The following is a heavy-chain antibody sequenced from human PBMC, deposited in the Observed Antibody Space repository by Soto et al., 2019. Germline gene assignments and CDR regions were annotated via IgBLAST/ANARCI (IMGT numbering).Heavy chain of an antibody. CDR3: VTNRAAAGTILSRNYYYRMDV. CDR2: INAGNGNT. J-gene: IGHJ6*02. D-gene: IGHD6-13*01. Sequence: GASVKVSCKASGYTFTSYAMHWVRQAPGQRLEWMGWINAGNGNTKYSQKFQGRVTITRDTSASTAYMELSSLRSEDTAVYYCVTNRAAAGTILSRNYYYRMDVWGQGTTVTVSS. CDR1: GYTFTSYA. V-gene: IGHV1-3*01.